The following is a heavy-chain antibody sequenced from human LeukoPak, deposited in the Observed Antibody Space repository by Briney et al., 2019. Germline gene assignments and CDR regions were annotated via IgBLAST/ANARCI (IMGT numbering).Heavy chain of an antibody. CDR3: ARSCGGDCYFEYFQH. Sequence: RAGGSLRLSCAASGFTFSSYSMNWVRQAPGKGLEWVSSISSSSSYIYCADSVKGRFTISRDNAKNSLYLQMNSLRAEDTAVYYCARSCGGDCYFEYFQHWGQGTLVTVSS. D-gene: IGHD2-21*02. V-gene: IGHV3-21*01. J-gene: IGHJ1*01. CDR1: GFTFSSYS. CDR2: ISSSSSYI.